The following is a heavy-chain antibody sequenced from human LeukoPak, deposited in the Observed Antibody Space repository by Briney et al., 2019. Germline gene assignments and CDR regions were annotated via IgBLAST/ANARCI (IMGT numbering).Heavy chain of an antibody. J-gene: IGHJ6*03. Sequence: ASVKVSCKASGYTFTGYYMHWVRQAPGQGLEWMGWINPNSGGTNYAQKFQGRVTMTRDTSISTAYMELSRLRSDDTAVYYCARAQELRYFDWLSPGRYYYYYYMDVWGKGTTVTVSS. CDR3: ARAQELRYFDWLSPGRYYYYYYMDV. CDR1: GYTFTGYY. V-gene: IGHV1-2*02. CDR2: INPNSGGT. D-gene: IGHD3-9*01.